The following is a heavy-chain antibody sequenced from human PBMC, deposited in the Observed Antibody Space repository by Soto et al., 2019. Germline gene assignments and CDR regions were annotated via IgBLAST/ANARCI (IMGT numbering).Heavy chain of an antibody. J-gene: IGHJ5*02. Sequence: QVQLVQSGAEVKKPGSSVKVSCKASGGTFSSYTISWVRQAPGQGLEWMGRIIPILGIANYAQKFQGRDKISADKSTSTAYMELSSLGSEDTAVYYCATFFRPPDIVATILVSWSDPWVQGTLVTVSS. D-gene: IGHD5-12*01. V-gene: IGHV1-69*02. CDR2: IIPILGIA. CDR3: ATFFRPPDIVATILVSWSDP. CDR1: GGTFSSYT.